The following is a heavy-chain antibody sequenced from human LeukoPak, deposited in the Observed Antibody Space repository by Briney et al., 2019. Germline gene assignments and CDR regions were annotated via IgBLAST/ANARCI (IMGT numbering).Heavy chain of an antibody. CDR1: GYSFTSYW. V-gene: IGHV5-51*01. J-gene: IGHJ3*02. D-gene: IGHD6-13*01. CDR2: IYPGDSDT. CDR3: ARPSAAGTSNDAFDI. Sequence: GESLKISCKGSGYSFTSYWIGWVRRMPGKGLEWMGIIYPGDSDTRYSPSFQGQVTISADKSISTAYLQWSSLKASDTAMYYCARPSAAGTSNDAFDIWGQGTMVTVSS.